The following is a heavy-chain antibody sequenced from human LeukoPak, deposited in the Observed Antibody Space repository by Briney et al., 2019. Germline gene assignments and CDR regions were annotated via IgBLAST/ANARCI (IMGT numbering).Heavy chain of an antibody. CDR1: GVTFRSYW. CDR3: ARDRGYSGDY. J-gene: IGHJ4*02. CDR2: INSDGSST. D-gene: IGHD1-26*01. V-gene: IGHV3-74*01. Sequence: PVRSLILSRAAAGVTFRSYWMHWVRPAPGKRLVWVSRINSDGSSTRYADSVKGRFTISRDNAKNTLYLQMNSLRAEDTAVYYCARDRGYSGDYCGQGTLVTVSS.